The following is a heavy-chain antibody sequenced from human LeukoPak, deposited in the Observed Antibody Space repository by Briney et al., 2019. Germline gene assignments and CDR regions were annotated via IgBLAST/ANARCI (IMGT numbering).Heavy chain of an antibody. CDR1: GGSFSGYY. CDR2: INHSGST. V-gene: IGHV4-34*01. CDR3: ARDRVRITIFGVVITQGGAFDI. D-gene: IGHD3-3*01. Sequence: SETLSFTCAVYGGSFSGYYWSWIRQPPGKGLEWIGEINHSGSTNYNPSLKSRVTISVDTSKNQFSLKLSSVTAADTAVYYCARDRVRITIFGVVITQGGAFDIWGQGTMVTVSS. J-gene: IGHJ3*02.